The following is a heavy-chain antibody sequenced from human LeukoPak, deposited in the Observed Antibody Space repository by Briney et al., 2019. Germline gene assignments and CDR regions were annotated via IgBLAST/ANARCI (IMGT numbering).Heavy chain of an antibody. J-gene: IGHJ4*02. V-gene: IGHV4-39*07. D-gene: IGHD2-2*01. CDR1: GGSISSSSYY. CDR3: ARDGRYCPSANCPSKGVD. Sequence: PSETLSLTCTVSGGSISSSSYYWGWIRQPPGKGLEWIGSIYYSGSTYYNPSLKSRVTISLDTSKHQFSLRLSSVTAADTAVYYCARDGRYCPSANCPSKGVDWGQGTLVSVSS. CDR2: IYYSGST.